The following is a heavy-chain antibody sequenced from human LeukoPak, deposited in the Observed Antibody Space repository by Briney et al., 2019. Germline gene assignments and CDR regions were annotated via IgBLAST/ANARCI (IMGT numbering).Heavy chain of an antibody. CDR1: GGSVTSSSYY. Sequence: SETLSLTCTVSGGSVTSSSYYWGWIRQPPGKGLEWIGSIYYSGSTNYNPSLRSRISISVDTSKNQFSLKLSSVTAADTAVYYCARVWFGESQYFQHWGQGTLVTVSS. D-gene: IGHD3-10*01. J-gene: IGHJ1*01. V-gene: IGHV4-39*07. CDR3: ARVWFGESQYFQH. CDR2: IYYSGST.